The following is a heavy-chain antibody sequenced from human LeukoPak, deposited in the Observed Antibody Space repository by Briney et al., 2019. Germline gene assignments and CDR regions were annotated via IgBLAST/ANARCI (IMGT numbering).Heavy chain of an antibody. J-gene: IGHJ4*02. CDR3: ARYPPERGTAMM. D-gene: IGHD5-18*01. Sequence: SVKVSCKASGGTFSSYAISWVRQAPGPGLEWMGRIIPIFGTANYAQKFQGRVTITTDESTSTAYMELRSLRSEATAVYYCARYPPERGTAMMWGQGTLVTVSS. CDR1: GGTFSSYA. V-gene: IGHV1-69*05. CDR2: IIPIFGTA.